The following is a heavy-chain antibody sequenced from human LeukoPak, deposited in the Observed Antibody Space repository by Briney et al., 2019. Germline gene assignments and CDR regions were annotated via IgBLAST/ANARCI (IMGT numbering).Heavy chain of an antibody. CDR3: ARVNWNDADFFDY. Sequence: GGSLRLSCAASGFTFSSYGMHWVRQAPGKGLEWVAVISYDGSNKYYADSVKGRFTFSRDNSKNTLYLQMNSLRAEDTAVYYCARVNWNDADFFDYWGQGTLVTVSS. CDR1: GFTFSSYG. V-gene: IGHV3-30*03. CDR2: ISYDGSNK. J-gene: IGHJ4*02. D-gene: IGHD1-1*01.